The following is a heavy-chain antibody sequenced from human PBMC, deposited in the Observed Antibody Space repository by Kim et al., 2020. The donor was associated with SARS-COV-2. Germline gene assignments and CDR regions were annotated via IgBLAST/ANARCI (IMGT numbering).Heavy chain of an antibody. V-gene: IGHV3-23*01. CDR3: AKVSYDSSGWLFDY. D-gene: IGHD3-22*01. Sequence: ADSVKGRFTISRDNSKNTLYLQMNSLRAEDTAVYYCAKVSYDSSGWLFDYWGQGTLVTVSS. J-gene: IGHJ4*02.